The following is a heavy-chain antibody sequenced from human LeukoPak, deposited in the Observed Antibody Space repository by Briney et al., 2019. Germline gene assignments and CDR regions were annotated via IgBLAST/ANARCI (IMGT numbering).Heavy chain of an antibody. CDR3: ARGQFYGPDSYIFDY. D-gene: IGHD3-10*01. CDR2: IYNSGNT. J-gene: IGHJ4*02. CDR1: RGSISSGGYY. Sequence: KTSETLSLTCSVSRGSISSGGYYWTWIRQHPGKGLEWIGYIYNSGNTHYNPSLESRVTLSIDTSKNQFSLKLSSVTAADTAVYYCARGQFYGPDSYIFDYWGQGTLVTVSS. V-gene: IGHV4-31*02.